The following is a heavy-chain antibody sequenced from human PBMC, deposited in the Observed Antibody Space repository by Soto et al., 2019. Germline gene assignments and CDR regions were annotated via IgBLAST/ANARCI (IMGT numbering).Heavy chain of an antibody. CDR1: GYIFTAYS. CDR3: AREENCSDGICYSEYFQR. J-gene: IGHJ1*01. V-gene: IGHV1-46*01. D-gene: IGHD2-15*01. Sequence: EASVKVSCKASGYIFTAYSMHWVRQAPGQGLEWMGVVNPSGGSTNYAQKFQGRITMTRDTSTSTVYMDLSSLTSEDTAVYYCAREENCSDGICYSEYFQRWGQGTLVTVYS. CDR2: VNPSGGST.